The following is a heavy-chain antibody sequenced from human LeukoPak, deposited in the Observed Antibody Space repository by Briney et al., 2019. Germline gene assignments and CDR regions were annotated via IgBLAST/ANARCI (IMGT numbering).Heavy chain of an antibody. Sequence: SETLSLTCTLSVGSLGWDYWRWIRQCPGTGLEWIGGIYKSGSTNYNPSHSRRVTTSQDTSKNHFSLHVTSVTAAGTPVYYCAGEEYFQDSNGYSYYFHSWRQRCMVSV. D-gene: IGHD3-22*01. CDR3: AGEEYFQDSNGYSYYFHS. CDR1: VGSLGWDY. CDR2: IYKSGST. V-gene: IGHV4-4*07. J-gene: IGHJ4*02.